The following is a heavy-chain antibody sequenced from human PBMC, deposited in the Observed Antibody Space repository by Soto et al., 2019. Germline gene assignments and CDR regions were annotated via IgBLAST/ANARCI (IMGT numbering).Heavy chain of an antibody. V-gene: IGHV4-34*01. D-gene: IGHD3-10*01. Sequence: QVQLQQWGAGLLKPSETLSLTCAVYGGSFSGYSWTWIRQPPGRGLEWIGEINHSITTNYNPSLKSRVTISVDTSKNQFSLTLSSVTAADTAVYYCARRTPGASETYYNSWFDPWGQGTLVTVSP. J-gene: IGHJ5*02. CDR3: ARRTPGASETYYNSWFDP. CDR1: GGSFSGYS. CDR2: INHSITT.